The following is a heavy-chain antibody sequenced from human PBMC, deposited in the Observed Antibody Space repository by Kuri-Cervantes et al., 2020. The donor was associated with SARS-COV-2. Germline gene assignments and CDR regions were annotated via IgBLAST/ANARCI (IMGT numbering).Heavy chain of an antibody. Sequence: GSLRLSCAVYGGSFSGYYWSWIRQPPGKGLEWIGEINHSGSTNYNPSLKSRATISVDTSKNQFSLKLSSVTAADTAVYYCAREFRYYDSSGYYGHAFDIWGQGTMVTVSS. J-gene: IGHJ3*02. CDR2: INHSGST. CDR1: GGSFSGYY. V-gene: IGHV4-34*01. D-gene: IGHD3-22*01. CDR3: AREFRYYDSSGYYGHAFDI.